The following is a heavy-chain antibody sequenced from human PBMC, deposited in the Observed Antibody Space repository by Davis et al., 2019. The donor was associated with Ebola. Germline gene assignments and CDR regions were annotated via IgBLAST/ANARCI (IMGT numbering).Heavy chain of an antibody. CDR1: GFTFRTYA. CDR3: AKGRGGVAAAIYYHAMDV. V-gene: IGHV3-23*01. Sequence: GESLKISCAASGFTFRTYAMSWVRQAPGKGLEWVSGISGSGDSTYYADSVKGRFTISRDNSKNTQSLQMNYLRAEDTAVYYCAKGRGGVAAAIYYHAMDVWGQGTTVTVSS. J-gene: IGHJ6*02. CDR2: ISGSGDST. D-gene: IGHD2-15*01.